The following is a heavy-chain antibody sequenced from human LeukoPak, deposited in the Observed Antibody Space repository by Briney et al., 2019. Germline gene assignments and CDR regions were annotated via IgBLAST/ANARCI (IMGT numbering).Heavy chain of an antibody. D-gene: IGHD2-2*01. CDR1: GYSISSGYY. CDR2: IYHSGST. J-gene: IGHJ4*02. CDR3: ARDSEYQLLRKYYFDY. Sequence: SETLSLTCAVSGYSISSGYYWGWIRQPPGKGLEWIGSIYHSGSTYYNPPLKSRVTISVDTSKNQFSLKLSSVTAADTAVYYCARDSEYQLLRKYYFDYWGQGTLVTVSS. V-gene: IGHV4-38-2*02.